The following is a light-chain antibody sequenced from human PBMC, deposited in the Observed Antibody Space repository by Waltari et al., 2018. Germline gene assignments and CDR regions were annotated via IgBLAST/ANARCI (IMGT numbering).Light chain of an antibody. CDR3: AAWDDSLSGPV. CDR2: RNN. CDR1: SSNIGSNY. Sequence: QSVLTQPPSASGTPGQRVTISCSGSSSNIGSNYVYWYQQLPGTAPKLLIYRNNPRPYGVPDRFSGSKSGTSASLAISGLRSEDEADYYCAAWDDSLSGPVFGGGTKLTVL. V-gene: IGLV1-47*01. J-gene: IGLJ2*01.